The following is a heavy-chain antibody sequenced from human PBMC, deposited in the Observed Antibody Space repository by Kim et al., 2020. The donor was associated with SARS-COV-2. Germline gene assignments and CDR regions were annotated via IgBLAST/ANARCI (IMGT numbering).Heavy chain of an antibody. CDR2: MNPNSGNT. V-gene: IGHV1-8*01. CDR1: GYTFTSYD. Sequence: ASVKVSCKASGYTFTSYDINWVRQATGQGLEWMGWMNPNSGNTGYAQKFQGRVTMTRNTSISTAYMELSSLRSEDTAVYYCARGSRRKQWLVPFNLKPYFYYGMDVWGQGTTVNVSS. J-gene: IGHJ6*02. D-gene: IGHD6-19*01. CDR3: ARGSRRKQWLVPFNLKPYFYYGMDV.